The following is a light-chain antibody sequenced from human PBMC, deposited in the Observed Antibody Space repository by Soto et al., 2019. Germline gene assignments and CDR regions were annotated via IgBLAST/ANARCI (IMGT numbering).Light chain of an antibody. V-gene: IGKV3D-20*01. Sequence: EIVLTQSPATLSLSPGDRATLSCGASQSVSSRYLAWYQQKPGLAPRLLIYDASTRATGIPDRFSGSGSGTDFTLTLSRLEPEEFAMYYCQQYGNFPPTTFGQGTTLEIK. CDR3: QQYGNFPPTT. CDR1: QSVSSRY. CDR2: DAS. J-gene: IGKJ2*01.